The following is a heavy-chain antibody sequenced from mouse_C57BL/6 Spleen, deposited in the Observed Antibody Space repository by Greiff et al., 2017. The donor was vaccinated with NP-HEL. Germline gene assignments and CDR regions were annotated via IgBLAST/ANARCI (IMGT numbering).Heavy chain of an antibody. D-gene: IGHD2-4*01. Sequence: VHVKQSGAELVRPGASVKLSCTASGFNIKDDYMHWVKQRPEQGLEWIGWIVPENGDTEYASKFQGKATITADTSSNTAYLQLSSLTSEDTAVYYCTAYDYDDFDYWGQGTTLTVSS. V-gene: IGHV14-4*01. J-gene: IGHJ2*01. CDR1: GFNIKDDY. CDR2: IVPENGDT. CDR3: TAYDYDDFDY.